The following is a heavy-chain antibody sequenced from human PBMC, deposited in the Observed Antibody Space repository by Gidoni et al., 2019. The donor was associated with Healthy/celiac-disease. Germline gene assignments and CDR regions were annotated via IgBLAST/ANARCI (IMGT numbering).Heavy chain of an antibody. V-gene: IGHV4-4*02. CDR2: IYHSGST. CDR3: ARDGESSSPKYYYYYGMDV. J-gene: IGHJ6*02. CDR1: GGSISRSHW. Sequence: QVQLQESGPGLVKPSGTLALTCAVSGGSISRSHWWSWVRQPPGKGLEWIGEIYHSGSTTYNPSLKSRVTISVDKSKNQFSLRLSSVTAADTAVYYCARDGESSSPKYYYYYGMDVWGQGTTVTVSS. D-gene: IGHD6-6*01.